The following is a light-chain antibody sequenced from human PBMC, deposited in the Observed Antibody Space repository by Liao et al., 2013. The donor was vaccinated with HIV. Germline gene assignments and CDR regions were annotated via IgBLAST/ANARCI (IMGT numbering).Light chain of an antibody. V-gene: IGLV3-1*01. Sequence: SYELTQAPSVSVSPGQTASITCSGDKLGDKYVCWYQQKAGLSPVLVIYHDTKRPSGIPERFSGSQSGNTATLTISGTQTLDEADYYCQTWDSSNMIFGGGTKLTVL. CDR1: KLGDKY. J-gene: IGLJ2*01. CDR3: QTWDSSNMI. CDR2: HDT.